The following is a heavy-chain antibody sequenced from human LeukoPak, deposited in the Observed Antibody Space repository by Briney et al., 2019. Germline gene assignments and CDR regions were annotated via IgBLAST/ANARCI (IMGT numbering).Heavy chain of an antibody. D-gene: IGHD3-3*01. CDR1: GYTFTGYY. J-gene: IGHJ4*02. CDR3: ARAAEWDNYDFWSGYLDY. CDR2: INPNSGGT. V-gene: IGHV1-2*02. Sequence: GASVKVSCKASGYTFTGYYMHWVRQAPGQGLEWMGWINPNSGGTNYAQKFQGRVTMTRDTSISTAYMELSRLRSDDTAVCYCARAAEWDNYDFWSGYLDYWGQGTLVTVSS.